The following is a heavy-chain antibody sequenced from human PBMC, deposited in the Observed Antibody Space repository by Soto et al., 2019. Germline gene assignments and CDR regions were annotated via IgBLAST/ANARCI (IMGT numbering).Heavy chain of an antibody. CDR1: GGSISSSSYY. CDR2: IYYSGST. Sequence: PSETLSLTCTVYGGSISSSSYYWGWIRQPPGKGLEWIGSIYYSGSTYYNPSLKSRVTISVDTSKNQFSLKLSSVTAADTAVYYCARDSITGTTGVLAYWGQGTLVTVSS. CDR3: ARDSITGTTGVLAY. J-gene: IGHJ4*02. D-gene: IGHD1-20*01. V-gene: IGHV4-39*02.